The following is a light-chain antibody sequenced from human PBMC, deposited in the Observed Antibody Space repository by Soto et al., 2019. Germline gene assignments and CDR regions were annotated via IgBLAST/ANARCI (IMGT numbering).Light chain of an antibody. CDR1: QSLLHDNGNNY. Sequence: DVVMTQSPLSLPVTPGEPASISCRSSQSLLHDNGNNYLDWYLQKPGQSPQLLIYLASHRASGVPDRFSGSGSGTDFTLKISRVEAEDVGVYYCMQALQTRWTFGQGTTGDIK. CDR3: MQALQTRWT. J-gene: IGKJ1*01. V-gene: IGKV2-28*01. CDR2: LAS.